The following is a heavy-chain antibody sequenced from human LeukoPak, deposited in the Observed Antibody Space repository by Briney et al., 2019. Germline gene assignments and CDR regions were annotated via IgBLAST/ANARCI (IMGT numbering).Heavy chain of an antibody. CDR1: GGSISSGGYC. J-gene: IGHJ4*02. V-gene: IGHV4-30-2*01. CDR3: ARKIAARPQGYFDY. CDR2: IYHSGST. Sequence: ASETLSLTCTVSGGSISSGGYCWSWIRQPPGKGLEWIGYIYHSGSTYYNPSLKSRVTISVDRSKNQFSLKLSSVTAADTAVYYCARKIAARPQGYFDYWGQGTLVTVSS. D-gene: IGHD6-6*01.